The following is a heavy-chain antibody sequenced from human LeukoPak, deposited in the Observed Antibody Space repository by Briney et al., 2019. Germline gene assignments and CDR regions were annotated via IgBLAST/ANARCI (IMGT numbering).Heavy chain of an antibody. V-gene: IGHV3-74*01. CDR3: ARDNRRDY. Sequence: GRSLRLSCAASGFTFSSYWMHWVRQAPGKGLVRVSRINTDGSTTNYAESVKGRFTTSRDSAKDTLYLQMNSLRAEDTAVYYCARDNRRDYWGQGTLVTVSS. CDR2: INTDGSTT. CDR1: GFTFSSYW. D-gene: IGHD2/OR15-2a*01. J-gene: IGHJ4*02.